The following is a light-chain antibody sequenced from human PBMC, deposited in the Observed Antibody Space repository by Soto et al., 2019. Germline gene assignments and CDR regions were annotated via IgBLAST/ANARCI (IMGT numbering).Light chain of an antibody. Sequence: EIVLTQSPGTLSLSPGEGATLSCRASQTVTNNYLTWYQQKPGQAPRLVIYGASSRATGIPDRFSGSGSGTDFTLPISRLEPEDFAVYYCQQHGTSPLTFGGGTKVEIK. CDR2: GAS. CDR3: QQHGTSPLT. V-gene: IGKV3-20*01. CDR1: QTVTNNY. J-gene: IGKJ4*01.